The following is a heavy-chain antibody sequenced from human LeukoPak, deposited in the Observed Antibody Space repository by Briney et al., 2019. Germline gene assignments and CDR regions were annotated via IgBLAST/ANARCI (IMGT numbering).Heavy chain of an antibody. D-gene: IGHD3-10*01. CDR2: IIPIFGTA. CDR1: GDTVSSYA. Sequence: SVKVSCKASGDTVSSYAISWVRQAPGQGLEWMGGIIPIFGTANYAQRFQGRVTITADKSTSTAYMELSSLRSEDTAVYYCARAPSMVRGVIYYYMDVWGKGTTVTISS. J-gene: IGHJ6*03. CDR3: ARAPSMVRGVIYYYMDV. V-gene: IGHV1-69*06.